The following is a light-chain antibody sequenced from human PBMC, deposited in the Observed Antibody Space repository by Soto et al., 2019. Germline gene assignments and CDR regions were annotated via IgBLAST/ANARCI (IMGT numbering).Light chain of an antibody. Sequence: EIVLTQSLGTLSLSPGDTATLSCRASQSVSSRYLGWYQQRPGQAPRLLIYGASSRATGIPDRFSGSGSGTDFTLTISRLEPEDFAVYYCHQYDNSPLTFGGGTKVDI. V-gene: IGKV3-20*01. CDR3: HQYDNSPLT. J-gene: IGKJ4*01. CDR2: GAS. CDR1: QSVSSRY.